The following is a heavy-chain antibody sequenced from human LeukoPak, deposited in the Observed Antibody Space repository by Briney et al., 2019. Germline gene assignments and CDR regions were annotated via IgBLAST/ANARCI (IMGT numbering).Heavy chain of an antibody. CDR2: ISSSGSTI. J-gene: IGHJ4*02. D-gene: IGHD5-12*01. Sequence: GGSLRLSCAASGFTFSSYEMNWVRQAPGKGLEWVSYISSSGSTIYYADSVKGRFTISRDNAKNSLYLQMNSLRAEDTAVYHCARGGRDGYDFDYWGQGTLVTVSS. CDR1: GFTFSSYE. V-gene: IGHV3-48*03. CDR3: ARGGRDGYDFDY.